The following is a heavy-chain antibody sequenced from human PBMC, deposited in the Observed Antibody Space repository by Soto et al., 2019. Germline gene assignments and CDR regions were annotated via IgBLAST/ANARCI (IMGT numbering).Heavy chain of an antibody. CDR2: INPNGGST. CDR1: GYTFTHYY. V-gene: IGHV1-46*01. Sequence: QVQLVQSGAEVKKPGASVKVSCKASGYTFTHYYIHWVRQAPGQGLEWMGIINPNGGSTTYAQKFRAGFTMTRDTSTSTVYLELSSLRSEDSAVYYCASPVNSAMAFAYWGQGPLVPVSS. D-gene: IGHD5-18*01. CDR3: ASPVNSAMAFAY. J-gene: IGHJ4*02.